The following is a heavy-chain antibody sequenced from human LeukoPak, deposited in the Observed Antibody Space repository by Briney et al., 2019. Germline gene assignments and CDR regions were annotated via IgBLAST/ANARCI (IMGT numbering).Heavy chain of an antibody. CDR2: MNPNSGNT. Sequence: ASVRVSCKASGYTFTSYDINWVRQATGQGLEWMGWMNPNSGNTGYAQKFQGRVTMTRNTSISTAYMELSSLRSEDTAVYYCARGGLRFWWFDPWGQGTLVTVSS. J-gene: IGHJ5*02. CDR1: GYTFTSYD. CDR3: ARGGLRFWWFDP. V-gene: IGHV1-8*01. D-gene: IGHD3-3*01.